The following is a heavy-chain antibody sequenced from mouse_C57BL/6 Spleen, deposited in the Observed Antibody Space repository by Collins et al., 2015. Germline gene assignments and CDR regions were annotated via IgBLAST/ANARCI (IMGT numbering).Heavy chain of an antibody. J-gene: IGHJ4*01. V-gene: IGHV10-1*02. D-gene: IGHD1-1*01. CDR2: IRSKSNNYAT. CDR1: GFTFNTYA. CDR3: VRFYYGPYYAMDY. Sequence: EVQLVESGGGLVQPKGSLKLSCAASGFTFNTYAMNWVRQAPGKGLEWAARIRSKSNNYATYYADSVKDRFTISRDDSQSMLYLQMNNLKTEDTAMYYCVRFYYGPYYAMDYWGQGTSVTVSS.